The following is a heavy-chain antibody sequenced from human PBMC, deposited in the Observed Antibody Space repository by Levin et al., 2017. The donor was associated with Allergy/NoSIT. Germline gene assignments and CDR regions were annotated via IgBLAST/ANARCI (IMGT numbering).Heavy chain of an antibody. Sequence: SQTLSLTCTVSGISIRSDSWSWIRQSPGKGLEWIGNIYYTGSTKYNPSLKSRVTISLDKSQNQFSLKLTSVTAADTAVHYCAREPTGWFDPWGPGTLVTVSS. J-gene: IGHJ5*02. V-gene: IGHV4-59*01. CDR3: AREPTGWFDP. CDR2: IYYTGST. CDR1: GISIRSDS.